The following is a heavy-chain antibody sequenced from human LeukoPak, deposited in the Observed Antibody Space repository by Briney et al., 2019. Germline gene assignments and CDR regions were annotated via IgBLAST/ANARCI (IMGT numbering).Heavy chain of an antibody. CDR3: ARRWLESHFDY. V-gene: IGHV3-30*03. J-gene: IGHJ4*02. CDR1: GFTFSSFG. D-gene: IGHD5-24*01. Sequence: GGSLRLSCAASGFTFSSFGMHWVRQAPGKGLEWVAVISYDGSNKYSADSVKGRFTISRDNAKNSLYLQMNSLRAEDTAVYYCARRWLESHFDYWGQGTLVTVSS. CDR2: ISYDGSNK.